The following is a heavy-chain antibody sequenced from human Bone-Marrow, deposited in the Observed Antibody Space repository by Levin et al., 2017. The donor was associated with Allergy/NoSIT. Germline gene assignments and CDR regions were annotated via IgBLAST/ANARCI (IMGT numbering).Heavy chain of an antibody. V-gene: IGHV3-15*01. CDR2: IKSKTDGGTT. Sequence: GGSLRLSCAASGFTFSNAWMSWVRQAPGKGLEWVGRIKSKTDGGTTDYAAPVKGRFTISRDDSKNTLYLQMNSLKTEDTAVYYCTTTTVVRGPDAFDIWGQGTMVTVSS. J-gene: IGHJ3*02. D-gene: IGHD4-23*01. CDR3: TTTTVVRGPDAFDI. CDR1: GFTFSNAW.